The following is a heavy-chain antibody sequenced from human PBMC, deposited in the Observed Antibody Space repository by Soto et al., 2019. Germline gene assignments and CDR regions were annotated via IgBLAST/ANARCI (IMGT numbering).Heavy chain of an antibody. D-gene: IGHD2-2*01. CDR3: ARVSHTLTNKPCFEASTSCYPSWFCT. J-gene: IGHJ5*02. V-gene: IGHV4-34*01. CDR1: GGSFGGYY. CDR2: TNHSGST. Sequence: SETLSLTCTVYGGSFGGYYWSWIRQPPGKGLELIGETNHSGSTNYNPSLKSRVTISVDTSKKHLSLKLSSVTAADTAVYDCARVSHTLTNKPCFEASTSCYPSWFCTWGPGTLVTV.